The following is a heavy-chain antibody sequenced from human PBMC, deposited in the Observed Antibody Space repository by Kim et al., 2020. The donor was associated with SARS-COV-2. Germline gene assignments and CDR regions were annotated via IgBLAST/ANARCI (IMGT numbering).Heavy chain of an antibody. CDR1: GGAFSGYY. J-gene: IGHJ4*02. Sequence: SETLSLTCAVYGGAFSGYYWSWIRQFPGKRLEWIGEINHGGTTNYNPSLKSRVTISLDTTRKQFSLKLTSMTAADTAVYYCARGDEWELLQFDYWGQGTQVSVYS. CDR3: ARGDEWELLQFDY. CDR2: INHGGTT. D-gene: IGHD1-26*01. V-gene: IGHV4-34*01.